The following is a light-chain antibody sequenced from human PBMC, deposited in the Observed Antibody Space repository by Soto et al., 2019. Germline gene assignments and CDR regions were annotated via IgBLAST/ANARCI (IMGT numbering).Light chain of an antibody. J-gene: IGKJ4*01. Sequence: IPFSTKKSLLHSNGYNYLDWYRQKPGQSPQLLMYLGSNRASGVPDRFSGSGSGTDFTLKISRVEAEDVGVYYCMQALQTPLTFGGGTKVDIK. CDR1: KSLLHSNGYNY. CDR2: LGS. CDR3: MQALQTPLT. V-gene: IGKV2-28*01.